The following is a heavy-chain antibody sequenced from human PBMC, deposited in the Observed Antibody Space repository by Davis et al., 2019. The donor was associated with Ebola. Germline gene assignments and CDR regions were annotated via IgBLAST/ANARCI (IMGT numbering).Heavy chain of an antibody. D-gene: IGHD5-18*01. CDR3: ARRGYSYGTDY. Sequence: GESLKISCKGAGYTFDNYWIGWVRQMPGKGLEWMGIIYPGDADPRYSPSFQGQVTISVDRSNSTAYLHWRSLKASDTAMYYCARRGYSYGTDYWGQGTLVTVSS. J-gene: IGHJ4*02. CDR2: IYPGDADP. V-gene: IGHV5-51*01. CDR1: GYTFDNYW.